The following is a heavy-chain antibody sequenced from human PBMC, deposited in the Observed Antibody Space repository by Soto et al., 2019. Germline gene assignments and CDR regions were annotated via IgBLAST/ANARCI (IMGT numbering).Heavy chain of an antibody. Sequence: SETLSLTCSVSGGSLSSYYWSWIRRPPGMGLEWIASISYSGTTNYNSSLKSRVTISIDTSKNQFSLKLNSVTAADTAVYYCAREGYNFGPFDYWGQGALVTVSS. CDR1: GGSLSSYY. J-gene: IGHJ4*02. CDR3: AREGYNFGPFDY. V-gene: IGHV4-59*01. D-gene: IGHD5-18*01. CDR2: ISYSGTT.